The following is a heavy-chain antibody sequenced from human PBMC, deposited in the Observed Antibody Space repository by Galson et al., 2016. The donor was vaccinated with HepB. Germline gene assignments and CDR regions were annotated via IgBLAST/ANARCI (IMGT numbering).Heavy chain of an antibody. CDR3: ARDPVPVIRGVVGH. J-gene: IGHJ4*01. CDR1: GYTFTAFA. V-gene: IGHV1-18*01. Sequence: SVKVSCKASGYTFTAFAISWVRQAPGQGLEWMGWIGPYEGNTNFARKFRDRVTLTTETSTNTAYMELRSLTPDDTAVYFCARDPVPVIRGVVGHWGPGTLVTVSS. D-gene: IGHD3-10*01. CDR2: IGPYEGNT.